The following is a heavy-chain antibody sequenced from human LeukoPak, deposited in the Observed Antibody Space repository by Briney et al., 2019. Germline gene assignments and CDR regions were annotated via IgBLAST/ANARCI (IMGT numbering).Heavy chain of an antibody. CDR2: TYYRSKWYN. V-gene: IGHV6-1*01. Sequence: SQTLSLTFAISGDSVSSNRATWNWIRQSPSRGLEWLGRTYYRSKWYNDYAVSVKSRITLNPDTSKNQFSLQLNSVTPEDTAVYYCARGGYYGSLAFDIWGQGTMVTVSS. J-gene: IGHJ3*02. CDR3: ARGGYYGSLAFDI. D-gene: IGHD3-10*01. CDR1: GDSVSSNRAT.